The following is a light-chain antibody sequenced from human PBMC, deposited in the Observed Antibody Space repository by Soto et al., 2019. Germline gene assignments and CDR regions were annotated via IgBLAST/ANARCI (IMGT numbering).Light chain of an antibody. CDR2: GAS. CDR1: QSVSSK. V-gene: IGKV3-15*01. CDR3: QQYNSWLWT. Sequence: EIVMTQSPVTLSVSNGEGATLSCRASQSVSSKLAWYQQKPGQAPRLLIYGASTRATGIPARFSGSGSGTEFTLIISSLQSEDSAVYYCQQYNSWLWTFCHVAKVDVK. J-gene: IGKJ1*01.